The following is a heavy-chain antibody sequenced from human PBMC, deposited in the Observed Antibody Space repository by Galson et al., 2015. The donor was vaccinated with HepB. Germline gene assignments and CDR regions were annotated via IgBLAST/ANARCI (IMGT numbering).Heavy chain of an antibody. CDR1: GFTFGDYA. D-gene: IGHD3-22*01. Sequence: SLRLSCAASGFTFGDYAMSWFRQAPGKGLEWVGFIRSKAYGGTTEYAASVKGRFTISRDDSKSIAYLQMNSLKTEDTAVYYCTRDIVVVHRYYFDYWGQGTLVTVSS. CDR3: TRDIVVVHRYYFDY. CDR2: IRSKAYGGTT. J-gene: IGHJ4*02. V-gene: IGHV3-49*03.